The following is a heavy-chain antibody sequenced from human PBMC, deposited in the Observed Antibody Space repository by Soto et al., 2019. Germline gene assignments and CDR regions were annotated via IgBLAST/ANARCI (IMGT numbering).Heavy chain of an antibody. J-gene: IGHJ4*02. CDR3: ARGGGEYYYDSSGYYYPAPPENLDY. CDR1: GGSFSGYY. D-gene: IGHD3-22*01. V-gene: IGHV4-34*01. Sequence: SETLSLTCAVYGGSFSGYYWSWIRQPPGKGLEWIGEINHSGSTNYNPSLKSRVTISVDTSKNQFSLKLSSVTAADTAVYYCARGGGEYYYDSSGYYYPAPPENLDYWGQGTLVTVSS. CDR2: INHSGST.